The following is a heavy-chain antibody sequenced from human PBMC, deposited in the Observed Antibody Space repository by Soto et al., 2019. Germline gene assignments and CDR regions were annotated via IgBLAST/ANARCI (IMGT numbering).Heavy chain of an antibody. Sequence: LSLTCTVSGGSISSSSYYWGWIRQPPGKGLEWIGSIYYSGSTYYNPSLKSRVTISVDTSKNQFSLKLSSVTAADTAVYYCARQLDGYNSGGGYWGQGTLVTVSS. CDR2: IYYSGST. D-gene: IGHD5-12*01. CDR3: ARQLDGYNSGGGY. V-gene: IGHV4-39*01. J-gene: IGHJ4*02. CDR1: GGSISSSSYY.